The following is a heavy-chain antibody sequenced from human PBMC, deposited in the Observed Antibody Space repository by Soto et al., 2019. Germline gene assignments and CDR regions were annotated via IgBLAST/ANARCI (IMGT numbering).Heavy chain of an antibody. CDR2: IYYSGST. J-gene: IGHJ4*02. CDR1: GGSISSGGYY. CDR3: ARVDYSNHNGEHFDY. Sequence: PSETLSLTCTVSGGSISSGGYYWSWIRHHPGKGLEWIGYIYYSGSTYYNPSLKSRVTISVDTSKNQFSLKLSSVTAADTAVYYCARVDYSNHNGEHFDYWGQGTLVTVSS. D-gene: IGHD4-4*01. V-gene: IGHV4-31*03.